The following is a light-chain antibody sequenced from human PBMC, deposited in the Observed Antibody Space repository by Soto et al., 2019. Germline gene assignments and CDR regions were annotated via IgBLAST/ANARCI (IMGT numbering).Light chain of an antibody. CDR3: QHYNNLPPT. J-gene: IGKJ3*01. Sequence: DLKMTQSPSSLSASVGDRVTISCQASQDISNSLNWYQQKPGKAPELLIYDAYNLETGVPSRFSGSGTGIDFTLTISSLQPEDIATYYCQHYNNLPPTFGPGTNVDIK. V-gene: IGKV1-33*01. CDR2: DAY. CDR1: QDISNS.